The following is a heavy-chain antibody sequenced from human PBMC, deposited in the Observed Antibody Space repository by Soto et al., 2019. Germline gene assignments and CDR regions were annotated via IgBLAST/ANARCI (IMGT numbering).Heavy chain of an antibody. CDR2: IRSKANNYAT. CDR3: SRQASDFWSGKPQYYMDV. D-gene: IGHD3-3*01. Sequence: EVQLVESGGGLVQPGGSLKLSGAASGFTFSGSAMHWVRQASGKGLEWVGRIRSKANNYATAYGASVKGRFTISRDDSKNTAYLQMNSLKTEDTAVYYCSRQASDFWSGKPQYYMDVWGKGTTATVSS. J-gene: IGHJ6*03. CDR1: GFTFSGSA. V-gene: IGHV3-73*01.